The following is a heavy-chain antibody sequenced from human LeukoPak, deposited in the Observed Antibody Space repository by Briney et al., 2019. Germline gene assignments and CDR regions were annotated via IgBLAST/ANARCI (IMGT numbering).Heavy chain of an antibody. V-gene: IGHV5-51*01. CDR3: ARRDLATNTPFDY. Sequence: PGESLKISCKGSGYSFTSYCIGWVRQMPGKALEWMGIIYPDDSDTRYSPSFQGQVTISADKSLSTAYLQWSSLKASDTAMYYCARRDLATNTPFDYWGQGTLVTVSS. CDR1: GYSFTSYC. CDR2: IYPDDSDT. D-gene: IGHD5-24*01. J-gene: IGHJ4*02.